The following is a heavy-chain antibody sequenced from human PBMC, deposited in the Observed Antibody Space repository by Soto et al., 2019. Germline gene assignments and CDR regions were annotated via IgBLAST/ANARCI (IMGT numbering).Heavy chain of an antibody. CDR2: IKKDESKT. CDR1: GFTFSDYW. D-gene: IGHD3-22*01. V-gene: IGHV3-7*05. CDR3: ARDVSPGSGPYYLDAFGM. Sequence: EVQLVESGGGLVQPGESLRLSCAASGFTFSDYWMTWVRQAPGKGLEWVANIKKDESKTSYLDSVRGRFTISRDNARNSLYLQMDSLRAEDTALYYCARDVSPGSGPYYLDAFGMWGQGTMVTVSS. J-gene: IGHJ3*02.